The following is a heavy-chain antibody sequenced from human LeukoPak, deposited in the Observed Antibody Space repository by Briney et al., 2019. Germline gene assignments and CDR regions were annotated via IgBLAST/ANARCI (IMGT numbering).Heavy chain of an antibody. Sequence: GGSLRLSCAASGFTFSGSAMHWVRQASGKGLEWVGRIRSKANSYATAYAASVKGRFTISRDNSKNTLYLQMNSLRAEDTAVYYCAKGVSGYVDYWGQGTLVTVSS. J-gene: IGHJ4*02. CDR1: GFTFSGSA. CDR3: AKGVSGYVDY. CDR2: IRSKANSYAT. V-gene: IGHV3-73*01. D-gene: IGHD3-22*01.